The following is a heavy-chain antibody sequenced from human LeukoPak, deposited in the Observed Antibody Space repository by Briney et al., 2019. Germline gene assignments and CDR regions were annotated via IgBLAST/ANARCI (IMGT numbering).Heavy chain of an antibody. D-gene: IGHD6-13*01. J-gene: IGHJ4*02. CDR2: VYYNGGT. Sequence: SETLSLTCTVSGGSISPYYWSWIRQPPGKGLEWIGCVYYNGGTNYNPSLKSRVTISADTSKNQFSLKLSSVTAADTAVYYCARQGRYMAAALHPNFDYWGQGTLVTVSS. CDR3: ARQGRYMAAALHPNFDY. CDR1: GGSISPYY. V-gene: IGHV4-59*08.